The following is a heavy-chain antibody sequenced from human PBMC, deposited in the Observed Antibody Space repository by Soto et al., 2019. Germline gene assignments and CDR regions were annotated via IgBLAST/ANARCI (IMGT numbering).Heavy chain of an antibody. V-gene: IGHV4-59*01. CDR2: IYYSGST. Sequence: SETLSLTCTVSGGSINDYYWNWIRKPPGKGLEWLGYIYYSGSTNYSPALKSRVTIWVDTSKNQFSRKVTSVTAADTAVDYCARGVPNTAYSSSWYENWFDPWGQGTLVTVSS. J-gene: IGHJ5*02. D-gene: IGHD6-13*01. CDR1: GGSINDYY. CDR3: ARGVPNTAYSSSWYENWFDP.